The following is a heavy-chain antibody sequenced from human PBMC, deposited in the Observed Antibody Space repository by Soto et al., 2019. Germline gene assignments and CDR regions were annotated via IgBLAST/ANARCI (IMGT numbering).Heavy chain of an antibody. CDR1: GYTFTSYG. CDR3: ARDLGSCSPQYYYYYHMDV. CDR2: ISAYNGNT. D-gene: IGHD2-15*01. J-gene: IGHJ6*03. V-gene: IGHV1-18*01. Sequence: GASVKVSCKASGYTFTSYGISWVRQAPGQGLEWMGWISAYNGNTNYAQKLQGRVTMTTDTSTSTAYMELRSLRSDDTAVYYCARDLGSCSPQYYYYYHMDVWGKGTTVTVSS.